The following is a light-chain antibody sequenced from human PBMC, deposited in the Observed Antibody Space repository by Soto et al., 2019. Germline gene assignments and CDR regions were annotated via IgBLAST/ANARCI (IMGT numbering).Light chain of an antibody. Sequence: DIVMTQSPLSLPVTPGEPASISCRSSQSLLHSNGYNYLDWYLQKPGQSPQLLIYLGSNRDSGVPDRFNGSGSGTDFTLKISRVEAEDVGVYYCIQALQTPQTFGQGTKVEIK. J-gene: IGKJ1*01. CDR2: LGS. CDR1: QSLLHSNGYNY. CDR3: IQALQTPQT. V-gene: IGKV2-28*01.